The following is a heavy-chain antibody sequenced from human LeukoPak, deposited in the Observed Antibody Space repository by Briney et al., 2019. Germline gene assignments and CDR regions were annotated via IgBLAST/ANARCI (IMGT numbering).Heavy chain of an antibody. Sequence: ISWVRQAPGQGLEWMGGIIPIFGTANYAQKFQGRVTITADKSTSTAYMELSSLRSEDTAVYYCARGRNYYYYYMDVWGKGTTVTVSS. V-gene: IGHV1-69*06. CDR3: ARGRNYYYYYMDV. CDR2: IIPIFGTA. J-gene: IGHJ6*03.